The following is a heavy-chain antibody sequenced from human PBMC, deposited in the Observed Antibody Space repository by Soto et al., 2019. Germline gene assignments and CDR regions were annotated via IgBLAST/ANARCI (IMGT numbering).Heavy chain of an antibody. CDR2: IDGTGSGT. CDR1: GFTFSSGDA. CDR3: VKARYYFHRVYFDY. Sequence: EVQLLESGGGLVQPGGSLRLSCAASGFTFSSGDAMSWVRQAPGKGLEWVATIDGTGSGTYYADSVKGRFTISRDNATSTLHLQMNSLRAEDTAVYHCVKARYYFHRVYFDYWGQGTLVTVSS. V-gene: IGHV3-23*01. D-gene: IGHD1-26*01. J-gene: IGHJ4*02.